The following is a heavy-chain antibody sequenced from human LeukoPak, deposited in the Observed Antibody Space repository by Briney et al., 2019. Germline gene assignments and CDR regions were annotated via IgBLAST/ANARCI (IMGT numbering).Heavy chain of an antibody. CDR2: IRYDGSNK. D-gene: IGHD3-9*01. CDR3: ARGSRPVYNLLTGKRYFDY. Sequence: GSLRLSCAVSGFTFSSYGMHWVRQAPGKGLEWVAFIRYDGSNKYYADSVKGRFTISRDNSKNTLYLQMNSLRSEDTAVYYCARGSRPVYNLLTGKRYFDYWGQGTLLTVSS. J-gene: IGHJ4*02. V-gene: IGHV3-30*02. CDR1: GFTFSSYG.